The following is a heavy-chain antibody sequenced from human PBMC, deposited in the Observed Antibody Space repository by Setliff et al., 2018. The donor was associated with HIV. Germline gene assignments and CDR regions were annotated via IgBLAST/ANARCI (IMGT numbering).Heavy chain of an antibody. CDR3: ARDGWLPYYYYGMDV. D-gene: IGHD3-22*01. CDR1: GYTFTSYY. V-gene: IGHV1-46*01. CDR2: INPSGGST. J-gene: IGHJ6*02. Sequence: ASVKVSCKASGYTFTSYYMHWVRQAPGQGLEWMGIINPSGGSTSYAQKFQGRVTMTRDTSTSTVYMELSSLRSEDTAAYYCARDGWLPYYYYGMDVWGQGTTVTVSS.